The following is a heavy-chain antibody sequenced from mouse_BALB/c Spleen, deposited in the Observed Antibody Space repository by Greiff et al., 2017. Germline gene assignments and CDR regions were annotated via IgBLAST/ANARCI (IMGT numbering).Heavy chain of an antibody. D-gene: IGHD1-1*01. Sequence: EVHLVESGGGLVQPGGSLKLSCAASGFTFSSYTMSWVRQTPEKRLEWVAYISNGGGSTYYPDTVKGRFTISRDNAKNTLYLQMSSLKSEDTAMYYCARHEGYYGYFDYWGQGTTLTVSS. CDR3: ARHEGYYGYFDY. CDR2: ISNGGGST. CDR1: GFTFSSYT. J-gene: IGHJ2*01. V-gene: IGHV5-12-2*01.